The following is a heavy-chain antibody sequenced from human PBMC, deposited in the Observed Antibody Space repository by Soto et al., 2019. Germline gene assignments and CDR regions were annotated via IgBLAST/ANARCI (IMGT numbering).Heavy chain of an antibody. CDR1: GFTFSSYA. CDR2: ISYDGSNK. J-gene: IGHJ3*02. Sequence: QVQLVESGGGVVQPGRSLRLSCAASGFTFSSYAMHWVRQAPGKGLEWVAVISYDGSNKYYADSVKGRFTISRDNSKNTLYLQMNSLRAEDTALYYCARASPGDAFDIWGQGTMVTVSS. V-gene: IGHV3-30-3*01. CDR3: ARASPGDAFDI.